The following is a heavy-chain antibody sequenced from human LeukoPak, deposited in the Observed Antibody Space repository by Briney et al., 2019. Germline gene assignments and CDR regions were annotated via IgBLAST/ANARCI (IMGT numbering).Heavy chain of an antibody. CDR3: TRHHYGSGSSGFDY. CDR1: GFTFGDYA. CDR2: IRNKAYGGTT. V-gene: IGHV3-49*04. Sequence: GGSLRLSCTASGFTFGDYAMSWVRQAPGKGLEWVGFIRNKAYGGTTEYAASVKGRFTISRDDSKSIAYLQMNSLKTEDTAVYYCTRHHYGSGSSGFDYWGQGTLVTVSS. D-gene: IGHD3-10*01. J-gene: IGHJ4*02.